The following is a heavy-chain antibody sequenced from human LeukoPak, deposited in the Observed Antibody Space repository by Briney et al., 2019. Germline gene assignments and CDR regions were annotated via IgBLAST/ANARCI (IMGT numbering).Heavy chain of an antibody. CDR1: GGSISSYY. CDR2: IYYSGST. Sequence: SETLSLTCTVSGGSISSYYWSWIRQPPGKGLEWIGYIYYSGSTNYNPSLKSRVTISVDTSKNQFSLKLSSVTAADTAVYYCARHHWRLTGPFDYWGQGTLVTVSS. D-gene: IGHD1-20*01. J-gene: IGHJ4*02. V-gene: IGHV4-59*08. CDR3: ARHHWRLTGPFDY.